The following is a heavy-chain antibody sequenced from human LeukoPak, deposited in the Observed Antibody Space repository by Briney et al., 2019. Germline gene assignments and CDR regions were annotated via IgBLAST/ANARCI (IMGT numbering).Heavy chain of an antibody. Sequence: ASVKVSCKASGYTFTGYYMHWVRQAPGQGLEWMGWINPNSGGTNYAQKFQGRVTMTRDTSISTAYMELSRLRSGDTAVYYCARDGAPDYYDSSGSLSIDYWGQGTLVTVSS. D-gene: IGHD3-22*01. V-gene: IGHV1-2*02. J-gene: IGHJ4*02. CDR3: ARDGAPDYYDSSGSLSIDY. CDR1: GYTFTGYY. CDR2: INPNSGGT.